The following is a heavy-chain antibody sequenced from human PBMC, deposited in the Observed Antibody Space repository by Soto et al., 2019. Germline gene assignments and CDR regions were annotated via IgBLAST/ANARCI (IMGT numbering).Heavy chain of an antibody. CDR2: INYSGST. J-gene: IGHJ2*01. Sequence: QVQLQESGPGLVKPSETLSLTCTVSGGSISSYYWSWIRQPPGKGLEWIGYINYSGSTNHNPSLKSRVTTSVDTSKNPFALKLSSVTAADTAGYYCARVWTFHWYFDLWGRGTLVTVSS. D-gene: IGHD1-1*01. CDR3: ARVWTFHWYFDL. CDR1: GGSISSYY. V-gene: IGHV4-59*01.